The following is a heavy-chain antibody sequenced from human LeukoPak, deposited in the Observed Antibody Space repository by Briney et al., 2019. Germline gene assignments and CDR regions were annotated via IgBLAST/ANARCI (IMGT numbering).Heavy chain of an antibody. Sequence: QPGGSLRLSCAASGFTFSSYEMNWVRQSPGKGLEWVSYISGSGSSKYYADSVKGRFTISRDNAKNSLYLQMNSLRAEDTAVYYCARGEVGVGRTLFDYWGQGTLVTVSS. CDR2: ISGSGSSK. J-gene: IGHJ4*02. CDR1: GFTFSSYE. V-gene: IGHV3-48*03. CDR3: ARGEVGVGRTLFDY. D-gene: IGHD1-26*01.